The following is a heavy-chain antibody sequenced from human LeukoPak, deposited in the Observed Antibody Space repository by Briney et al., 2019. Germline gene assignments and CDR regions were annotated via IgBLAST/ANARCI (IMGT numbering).Heavy chain of an antibody. Sequence: ASVKVSCKASGYTFTGYYMHWVRQAPGQGLEWMGWINPNSGGTNYVQKFQGWVTMTRDTSISTAYMELSRLRSDDTAVYYCARVKAVAGRNYYGMDVWGQGTTVTVSS. V-gene: IGHV1-2*04. J-gene: IGHJ6*02. CDR2: INPNSGGT. CDR3: ARVKAVAGRNYYGMDV. D-gene: IGHD6-19*01. CDR1: GYTFTGYY.